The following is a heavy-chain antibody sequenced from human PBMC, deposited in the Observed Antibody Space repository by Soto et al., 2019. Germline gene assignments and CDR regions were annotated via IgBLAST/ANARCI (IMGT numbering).Heavy chain of an antibody. V-gene: IGHV3-53*04. CDR2: IYSGGST. CDR3: ARGSLSRDYYYYYYMDV. J-gene: IGHJ6*03. CDR1: GFTVSSNY. Sequence: GGSLRLSCAASGFTVSSNYMSWVRQAPGKGLEWVSVIYSGGSTYYADSVKGRFTISRHNSKNTLYLQMNSLRAEDTAVYYCARGSLSRDYYYYYYMDVWGKGTTVTVSS.